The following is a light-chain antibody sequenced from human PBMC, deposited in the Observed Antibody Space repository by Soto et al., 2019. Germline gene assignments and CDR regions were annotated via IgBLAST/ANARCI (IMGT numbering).Light chain of an antibody. CDR1: SSDVGGYNY. V-gene: IGLV2-8*01. Sequence: QSALTQPPSASGSPGQSVTISCTGTSSDVGGYNYVSWYQQHPGKAPKLMIYEVSKRPSGVPDRFSGSKSGNTASLIVSGLQAEDEADCYCSSYAGSNSLVFGGGTKVTVL. CDR2: EVS. J-gene: IGLJ3*02. CDR3: SSYAGSNSLV.